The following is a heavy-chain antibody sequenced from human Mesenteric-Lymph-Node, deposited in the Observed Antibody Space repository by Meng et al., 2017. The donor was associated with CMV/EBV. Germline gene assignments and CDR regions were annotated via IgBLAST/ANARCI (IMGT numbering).Heavy chain of an antibody. V-gene: IGHV1-69*04. D-gene: IGHD3-10*01. CDR3: AREPPSLDYSMDYFDY. CDR2: IIPILGIE. J-gene: IGHJ4*02. CDR1: GGTFSSYT. Sequence: KVSCKASGGTFSSYTISWVRQAPGQGLEWMGRIIPILGIETYAQKFQGRVTITADKSTSTAFMELSSLRSEDTAVYYCAREPPSLDYSMDYFDYWGQGTLVTVSS.